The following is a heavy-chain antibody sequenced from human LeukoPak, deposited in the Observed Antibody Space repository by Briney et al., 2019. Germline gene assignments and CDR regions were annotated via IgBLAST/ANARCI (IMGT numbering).Heavy chain of an antibody. CDR1: GFTVSSNY. Sequence: SGGSLRLSCAASGFTVSSNYMSWVRQAPGMGLEWVSVIYSGGSTYYADSVKGRFTISRDNSKNTLYLQMNSLRAEDTAVYYCARSLGSSSSLRGFDYWGQGTLVTVSS. J-gene: IGHJ4*02. V-gene: IGHV3-53*01. CDR3: ARSLGSSSSLRGFDY. CDR2: IYSGGST. D-gene: IGHD6-13*01.